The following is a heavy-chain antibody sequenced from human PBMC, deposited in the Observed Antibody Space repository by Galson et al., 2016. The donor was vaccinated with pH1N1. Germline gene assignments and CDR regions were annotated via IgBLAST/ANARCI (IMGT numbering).Heavy chain of an antibody. D-gene: IGHD2-2*01. CDR3: ARKTLSNQDRNFFEYVMDV. Sequence: SVKVSCKASGSTFTSYSISWVRQPPGQGPEWMGGVIPIFDTTNYAQKFQGRVTITADESTGTAYMEMTSLRSEDTAIYYCARKTLSNQDRNFFEYVMDVWGQGTTVTVSS. CDR2: VIPIFDTT. CDR1: GSTFTSYS. J-gene: IGHJ6*01. V-gene: IGHV1-69*13.